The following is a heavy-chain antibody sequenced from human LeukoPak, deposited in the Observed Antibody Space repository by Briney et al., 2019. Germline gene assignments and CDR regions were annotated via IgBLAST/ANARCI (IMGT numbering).Heavy chain of an antibody. CDR2: IYYSGST. CDR1: GGSISSYY. CDR3: ARADSSGSYNYYYYMDV. D-gene: IGHD3-22*01. Sequence: SETLSLTCTVSGGSISSYYWSWIRQPPGKGLEWIGYIYYSGSTNYNPSLKSRVTISVDTSKNQFSLKLSSVTAADTAVYYCARADSSGSYNYYYYMDVWGKGTTVTVSS. V-gene: IGHV4-59*01. J-gene: IGHJ6*03.